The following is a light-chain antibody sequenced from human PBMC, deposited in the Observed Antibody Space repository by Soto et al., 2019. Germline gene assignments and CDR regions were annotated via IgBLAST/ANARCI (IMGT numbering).Light chain of an antibody. CDR3: TSHTSSTPFYV. CDR1: RTDVDGYDY. J-gene: IGLJ1*01. Sequence: QAVLTQPASVSGSPGQSIAISCTGVRTDVDGYDYVSWYQQPPGQAPQLIIYDVYTRPSGVSHRFSGSKSGDTASLTISGLQAEDEADYYCTSHTSSTPFYVFGTGTEVTVL. CDR2: DVY. V-gene: IGLV2-14*03.